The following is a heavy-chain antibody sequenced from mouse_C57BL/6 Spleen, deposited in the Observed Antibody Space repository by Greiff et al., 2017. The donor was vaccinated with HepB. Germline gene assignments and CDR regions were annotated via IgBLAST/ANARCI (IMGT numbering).Heavy chain of an antibody. J-gene: IGHJ2*01. D-gene: IGHD1-1*01. CDR1: GFTFSSYA. Sequence: EVKLMESGGGLVKPGGSLKLSCAASGFTFSSYAMSWVRQTPEKRLEWVATISDGGSYTYYPDNVKGRFTISRDNAKNNLYLQMSHLKSEDTAMYYCARDVLLRYFDYWGQGTTLTVSS. V-gene: IGHV5-4*01. CDR3: ARDVLLRYFDY. CDR2: ISDGGSYT.